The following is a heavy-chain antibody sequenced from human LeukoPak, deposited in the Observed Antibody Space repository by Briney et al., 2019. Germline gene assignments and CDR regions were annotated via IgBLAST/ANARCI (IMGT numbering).Heavy chain of an antibody. J-gene: IGHJ6*02. CDR3: ARGDATVTISDYYDYGMDV. CDR2: IYYSGST. V-gene: IGHV4-59*01. D-gene: IGHD4-17*01. CDR1: GGSISSYY. Sequence: PSETLSLTCTVSGGSISSYYWSWIRQPPGKGLEWIGYIYYSGSTNYNPSLKSRVTISVDTSKNQFSLKLSSVTAADTAVYYCARGDATVTISDYYDYGMDVWGQGTTVTVSS.